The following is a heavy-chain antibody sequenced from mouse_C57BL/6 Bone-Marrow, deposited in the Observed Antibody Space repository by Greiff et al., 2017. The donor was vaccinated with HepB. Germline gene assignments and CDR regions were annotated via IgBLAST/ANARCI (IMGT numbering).Heavy chain of an antibody. Sequence: EVTLQESGGGLVKPGGSLKLSCAASGFTFSSYTMSWVRQTPEKRLEWVATISGGGGNTYYPDSVKGRFTISRDNAKNTLYLQMSSLRSEDTALYYCARHGIYYYGSRDYFDYWGQGTTLTVSS. J-gene: IGHJ2*01. V-gene: IGHV5-9*01. D-gene: IGHD1-1*01. CDR1: GFTFSSYT. CDR3: ARHGIYYYGSRDYFDY. CDR2: ISGGGGNT.